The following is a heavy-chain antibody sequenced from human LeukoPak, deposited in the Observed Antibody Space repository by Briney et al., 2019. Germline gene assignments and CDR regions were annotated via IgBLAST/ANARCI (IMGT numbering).Heavy chain of an antibody. CDR2: IYYSGST. J-gene: IGHJ4*02. CDR1: GGSISSYY. D-gene: IGHD3-22*01. V-gene: IGHV4-59*01. CDR3: AILAGYYDSSGTRVDY. Sequence: PSETLSLTGTVSGGSISSYYWSWIRKPPGKGLEWIGYIYYSGSTNYNPSLKSRVTISVDTSKNQFSLKLSSVTAADAAVYYCAILAGYYDSSGTRVDYWGQGTLVTVSS.